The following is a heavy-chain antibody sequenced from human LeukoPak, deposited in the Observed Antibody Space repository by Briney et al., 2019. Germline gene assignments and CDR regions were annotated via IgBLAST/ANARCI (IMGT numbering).Heavy chain of an antibody. V-gene: IGHV3-23*01. J-gene: IGHJ4*02. CDR1: GSTFSTYP. CDR2: ISGNSVTI. D-gene: IGHD1-26*01. CDR3: AKILSGTYSFDL. Sequence: GGSLRLSCTASGSTFSTYPMTWVRQAPGQGLEWVSAISGNSVTIYYADSVKGRFTISSDNSKNTLYLQMYSLRAEDTAVYYCAKILSGTYSFDLWGQGTLVTVSS.